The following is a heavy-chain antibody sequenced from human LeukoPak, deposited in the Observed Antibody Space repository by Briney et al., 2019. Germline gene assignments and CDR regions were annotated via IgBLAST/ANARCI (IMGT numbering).Heavy chain of an antibody. CDR1: GFTFSSYA. V-gene: IGHV3-23*01. Sequence: GGSLRLSCAASGFTFSSYAMSWVRQAPGKGLECVSTISDSGGSTYYADSLKGRFTISRDNYKNTLYLQMNSLRAEDTAVYYCAKVDYYDSSGNYPNWFDPWGQGTLVTVPS. D-gene: IGHD3-22*01. CDR2: ISDSGGST. CDR3: AKVDYYDSSGNYPNWFDP. J-gene: IGHJ5*02.